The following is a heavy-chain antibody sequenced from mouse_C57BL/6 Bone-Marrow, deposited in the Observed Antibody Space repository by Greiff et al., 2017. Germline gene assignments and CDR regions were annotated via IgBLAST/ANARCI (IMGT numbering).Heavy chain of an antibody. V-gene: IGHV1-59*01. J-gene: IGHJ3*01. CDR1: GYTFTSYW. D-gene: IGHD2-5*01. Sequence: VQLQQPGAELERPGTSVKLSCKASGYTFTSYWMHWVKQRPGQGLEWIGVIDPSDSYTNYNQKFKGKATLTVDTSSSTAYMQLSSLTSEDSAVYYCARAYYSNFFAYWGQGTLVTVSA. CDR2: IDPSDSYT. CDR3: ARAYYSNFFAY.